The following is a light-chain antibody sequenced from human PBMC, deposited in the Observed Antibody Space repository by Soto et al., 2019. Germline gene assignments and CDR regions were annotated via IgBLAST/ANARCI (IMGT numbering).Light chain of an antibody. CDR1: QSVSSSY. J-gene: IGKJ1*01. V-gene: IGKV3-20*01. CDR2: GAS. CDR3: QQYGPSPWT. Sequence: EIVLTQSPGTLSLSPGERATLSCRVSQSVSSSYLAWYQQKPGQAPRLLIYGASSRATGIPDRFSGSGSGTDFTLTISRLEPEDFAVYYCQQYGPSPWTFGQGTKVEIK.